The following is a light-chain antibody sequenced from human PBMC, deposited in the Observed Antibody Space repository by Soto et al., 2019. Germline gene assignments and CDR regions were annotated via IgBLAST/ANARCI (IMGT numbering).Light chain of an antibody. CDR3: QKYNYAPRT. Sequence: DIQMTQSPSSLSASVGDRVSITCRASQGISKYLAWYRQKPGKVPKLLIYAASTLQSGVPSRFSGSGSGTDFTLTISSLQPEDVATYYCQKYNYAPRTFGQGTKVDIK. V-gene: IGKV1-27*01. CDR2: AAS. CDR1: QGISKY. J-gene: IGKJ1*01.